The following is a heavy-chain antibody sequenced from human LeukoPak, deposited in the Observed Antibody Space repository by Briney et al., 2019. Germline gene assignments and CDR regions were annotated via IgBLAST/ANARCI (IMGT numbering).Heavy chain of an antibody. D-gene: IGHD6-13*01. CDR2: ISYSGIT. Sequence: SETLSLTCTVSGGSISSYYWNWIRQPPGKGLEWIGYISYSGITNNNPSLKSRVTISLDTSKNHFCMKMRSVTAAGTAVYYCARGVYPGDAFDIWGQGTMVTVSS. CDR3: ARGVYPGDAFDI. J-gene: IGHJ3*02. V-gene: IGHV4-59*08. CDR1: GGSISSYY.